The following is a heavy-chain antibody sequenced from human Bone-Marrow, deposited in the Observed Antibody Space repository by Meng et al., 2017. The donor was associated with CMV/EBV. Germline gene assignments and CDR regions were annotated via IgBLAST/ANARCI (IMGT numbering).Heavy chain of an antibody. D-gene: IGHD4-11*01. V-gene: IGHV3-11*04. CDR1: GFTFSVYY. CDR2: ISSSGSTI. Sequence: GRSLRLSCAASGFTFSVYYMSWIRQAPGKGLEWVSYISSSGSTIYYADSVKGRFTISRDNAKNSLYLQMNSLRAEDTAVYYCAREPTLQYGMDDWGQGTTVTVSS. J-gene: IGHJ6*02. CDR3: AREPTLQYGMDD.